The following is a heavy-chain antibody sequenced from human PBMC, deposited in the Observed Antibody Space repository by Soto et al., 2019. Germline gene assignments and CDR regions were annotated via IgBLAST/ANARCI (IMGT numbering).Heavy chain of an antibody. CDR2: IWYDGSNK. CDR3: ASDSSGYGWLDY. CDR1: GFTFSSYG. J-gene: IGHJ4*02. V-gene: IGHV3-33*01. D-gene: IGHD3-22*01. Sequence: ESGGGVVQPGRSLRLSCAASGFTFSSYGMHWVRQAPGKGLEWVAVIWYDGSNKYYADSVKGRFTISRDNSKNTLYLQMNSLRAEDTAVYYCASDSSGYGWLDYWGQGTLVTVSS.